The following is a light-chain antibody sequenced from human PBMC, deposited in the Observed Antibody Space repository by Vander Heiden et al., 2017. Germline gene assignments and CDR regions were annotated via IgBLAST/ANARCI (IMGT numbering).Light chain of an antibody. J-gene: IGKJ2*01. CDR2: AAS. Sequence: IQMTQSPSSLSASVGDRVTITCRASQSISSYLNWYQQKPGKAPKLLIYAASSLQSGVPSRFSGSGSGTDFTLTISSRQPEDFATYYCQQTDSTPLYTFGQGTKLEIK. CDR3: QQTDSTPLYT. V-gene: IGKV1-39*01. CDR1: QSISSY.